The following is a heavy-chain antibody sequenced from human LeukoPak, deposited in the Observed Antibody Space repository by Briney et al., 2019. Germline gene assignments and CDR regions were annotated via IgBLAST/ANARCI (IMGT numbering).Heavy chain of an antibody. J-gene: IGHJ4*02. CDR2: ISAYNGNT. V-gene: IGHV1-18*01. Sequence: ASVKVSCKASGYTFTSYGISWVRQAPGQGLEWMGWISAYNGNTNYAQKLQGRVTMTTDTSTSTAYMELRSLRSDDTAVYYCARSRRSGSSYWPYDYWGQGTLVTVSS. D-gene: IGHD1-26*01. CDR3: ARSRRSGSSYWPYDY. CDR1: GYTFTSYG.